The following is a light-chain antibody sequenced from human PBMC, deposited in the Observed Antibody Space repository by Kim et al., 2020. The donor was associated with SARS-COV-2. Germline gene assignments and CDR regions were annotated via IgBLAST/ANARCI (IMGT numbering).Light chain of an antibody. CDR2: DVR. V-gene: IGLV2-14*03. J-gene: IGLJ2*01. CDR1: SGDVGGYIF. Sequence: GQTITVTCTGASGDVGGYIFVSWNQQQPGKAPKLILYDVRHRPSGVSNRLSGSKSGNRASLTIFGLQAEDEADYYCTSYTSTSTLVFGGGTQLTVL. CDR3: TSYTSTSTLV.